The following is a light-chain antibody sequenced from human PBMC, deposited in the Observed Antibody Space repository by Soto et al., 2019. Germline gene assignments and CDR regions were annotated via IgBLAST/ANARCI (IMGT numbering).Light chain of an antibody. V-gene: IGKV3-15*01. CDR1: QSVGSN. Sequence: EIVMTQSPATLSVSPGERATISCRASQSVGSNLDWYQQKPGQAPRLLISGASTKSTGIPARFSVSGSGTEFTLTISSLQSEDFAIYFCQQYNNWPPDRTFGQGTKVEIK. CDR2: GAS. J-gene: IGKJ1*01. CDR3: QQYNNWPPDRT.